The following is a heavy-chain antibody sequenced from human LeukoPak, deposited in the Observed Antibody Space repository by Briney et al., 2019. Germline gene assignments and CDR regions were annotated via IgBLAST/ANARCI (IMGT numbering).Heavy chain of an antibody. J-gene: IGHJ5*01. V-gene: IGHV3-30*01. Sequence: GGSLRLSCAASGFTFSRYAMHWVRQAPGKGLEWVAVTSPDGNEKYYADSVKGRFTISRDNSKNTVFLQMNSLSTEDTVVYSCFTGSAYYYDSWGQGTLVTVSS. D-gene: IGHD3-22*01. CDR2: TSPDGNEK. CDR3: FTGSAYYYDS. CDR1: GFTFSRYA.